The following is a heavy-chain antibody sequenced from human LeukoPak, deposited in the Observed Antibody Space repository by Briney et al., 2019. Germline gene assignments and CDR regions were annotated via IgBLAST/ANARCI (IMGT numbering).Heavy chain of an antibody. CDR3: ARDQGPSWYCSGGSCYGAFDY. D-gene: IGHD2-15*01. J-gene: IGHJ4*02. V-gene: IGHV3-21*01. CDR2: ISSSSYYI. Sequence: GGSLRLSCAASEFTFSSYTMNWVRQAPGKGLEWVSSISSSSYYIYYADSVKGRFTISRDNAKNSLYLQMNSLRAEDTAVYYCARDQGPSWYCSGGSCYGAFDYWGQGTLVTVSS. CDR1: EFTFSSYT.